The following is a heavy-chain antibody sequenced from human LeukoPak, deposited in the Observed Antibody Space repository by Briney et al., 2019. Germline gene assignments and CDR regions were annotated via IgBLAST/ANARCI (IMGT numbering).Heavy chain of an antibody. CDR1: GYTFTSYA. CDR2: INTNTGNP. J-gene: IGHJ4*02. V-gene: IGHV7-4-1*02. Sequence: GGSLRLSCAASGYTFTSYAMNWVRQAPGQGLEWMGWINTNTGNPTYAQGFTGRFVFSLDTSVSTAYLQISSLKAEDTAVYYCARDPCDSSGYYYPYYFDYWGQGTLVTVSS. CDR3: ARDPCDSSGYYYPYYFDY. D-gene: IGHD3-22*01.